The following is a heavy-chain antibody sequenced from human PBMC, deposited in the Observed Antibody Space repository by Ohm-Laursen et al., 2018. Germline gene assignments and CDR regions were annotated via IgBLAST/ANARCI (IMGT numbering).Heavy chain of an antibody. D-gene: IGHD3-22*01. Sequence: SDTLSLTCAVYGGSFSGYYWSWIRQPPGKGLEWIGHVYYSGSTNYSPSVKSRVTISVDRSKSQFSLKLSSVTAADTAVYYCARQSPSRNYYDDSGYYGPFDFWGQGTLVTVSS. V-gene: IGHV4-59*08. J-gene: IGHJ4*01. CDR2: VYYSGST. CDR1: GGSFSGYY. CDR3: ARQSPSRNYYDDSGYYGPFDF.